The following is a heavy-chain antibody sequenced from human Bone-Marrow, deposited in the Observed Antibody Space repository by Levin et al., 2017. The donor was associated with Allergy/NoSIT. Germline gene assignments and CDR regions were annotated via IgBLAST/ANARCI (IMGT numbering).Heavy chain of an antibody. V-gene: IGHV4-38-2*01. CDR3: ARFGASRSLSVAYYYFGMDV. J-gene: IGHJ6*02. CDR2: IYQSGGT. D-gene: IGHD3-16*01. Sequence: SETLSLTCSVSGYLISSGFYWGWIRQSPGKGLEWIGTIYQSGGTYYASSLRSRVTISVDKSKNQFSLTLTSVTAADTAMYFCARFGASRSLSVAYYYFGMDVWGQGTTVTVSS. CDR1: GYLISSGFY.